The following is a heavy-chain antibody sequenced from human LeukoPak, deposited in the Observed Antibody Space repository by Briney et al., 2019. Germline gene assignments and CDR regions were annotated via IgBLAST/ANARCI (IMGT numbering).Heavy chain of an antibody. CDR2: INPSGGST. J-gene: IGHJ3*02. Sequence: ASVKVSCKASGYTFTSYYMHWVRQAPGQGLEWMGIINPSGGSTSYAQKFQGRVTMTRDTSTSTVYMELSSLRSEDTAVYYCARGPYDFWSGYYWGAFDIWGQGTMVTVSS. CDR3: ARGPYDFWSGYYWGAFDI. CDR1: GYTFTSYY. D-gene: IGHD3-3*01. V-gene: IGHV1-46*01.